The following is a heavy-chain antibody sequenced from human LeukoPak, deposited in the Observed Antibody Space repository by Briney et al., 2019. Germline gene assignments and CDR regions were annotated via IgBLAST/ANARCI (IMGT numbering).Heavy chain of an antibody. V-gene: IGHV4-61*08. D-gene: IGHD6-25*01. CDR2: VYSSGSP. Sequence: SETLSLTCTVSGGSVNNGGYFWNWIRQSPGKGLEWLGYVYSSGSPNYNPSLRSRVSTSVDTSKNQFSLKLSSVTAADTAVYYCASVSVSSAGYHFYYYGMDVWGKGTTVIVSS. CDR3: ASVSVSSAGYHFYYYGMDV. J-gene: IGHJ6*04. CDR1: GGSVNNGGYF.